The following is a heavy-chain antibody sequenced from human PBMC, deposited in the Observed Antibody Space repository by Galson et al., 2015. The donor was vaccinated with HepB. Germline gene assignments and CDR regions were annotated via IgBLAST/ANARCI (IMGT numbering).Heavy chain of an antibody. CDR3: ARGGLAVAGRAPLWFDP. V-gene: IGHV3-74*01. J-gene: IGHJ5*02. CDR1: GFTFSSYW. D-gene: IGHD6-19*01. CDR2: INSDGSST. Sequence: SLRLSCAASGFTFSSYWMHWVRQAPGKGLAWVSRINSDGSSTSYADSVKGRFTISRDNAKNTLYLQMNSLRAEDTAVYYCARGGLAVAGRAPLWFDPWGQGTLVTVSS.